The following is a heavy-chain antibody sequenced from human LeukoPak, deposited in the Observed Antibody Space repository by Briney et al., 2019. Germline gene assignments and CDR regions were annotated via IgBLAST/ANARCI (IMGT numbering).Heavy chain of an antibody. Sequence: GGSLRLSCAASGFTLSSNYMSWVRQAPGKGLEWVSVIYSGGSTYYADSVKGRFTISRDNSKNTLYLQMNSLRAVDTAVYYCARVRVDTAMVYNYYYYGMDVWGQGTTVTVSS. CDR3: ARVRVDTAMVYNYYYYGMDV. CDR2: IYSGGST. D-gene: IGHD5-18*01. V-gene: IGHV3-53*01. CDR1: GFTLSSNY. J-gene: IGHJ6*02.